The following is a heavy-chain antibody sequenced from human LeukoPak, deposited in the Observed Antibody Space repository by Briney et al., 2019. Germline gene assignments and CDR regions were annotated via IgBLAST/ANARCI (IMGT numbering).Heavy chain of an antibody. J-gene: IGHJ4*02. CDR2: IYSGGST. Sequence: GGSLRLSCAASGFTVSSNYMSWVRQAPGKGLEWVSVIYSGGSTYYADSVKGRFTISRDNSKNTLYLQMNSLRAEDTAVYYCAKEKRRVVTAIIPHYWGQGTLVTVSS. D-gene: IGHD2-21*02. V-gene: IGHV3-66*01. CDR1: GFTVSSNY. CDR3: AKEKRRVVTAIIPHY.